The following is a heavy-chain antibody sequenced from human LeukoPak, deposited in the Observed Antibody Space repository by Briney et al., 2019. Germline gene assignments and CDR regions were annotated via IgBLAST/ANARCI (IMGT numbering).Heavy chain of an antibody. J-gene: IGHJ4*02. CDR3: AKEYGSGRYYFDY. CDR2: IWYDGSNK. CDR1: GFTFSSYG. D-gene: IGHD3-10*01. Sequence: GGSLRLSCAASGFTFSSYGMHWVRQAPGKGLEWVAVIWYDGSNKYYADSVKGRFTISRDNSKNTLYLQMNSLRAEDTAVYYCAKEYGSGRYYFDYWGQGTPVTVSS. V-gene: IGHV3-33*06.